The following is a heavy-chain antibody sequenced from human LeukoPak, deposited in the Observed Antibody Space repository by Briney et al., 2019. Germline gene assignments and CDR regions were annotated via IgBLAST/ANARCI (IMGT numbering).Heavy chain of an antibody. V-gene: IGHV4-59*01. CDR1: GGSISNYY. D-gene: IGHD3-10*01. Sequence: SETLSLTCTVSGGSISNYYWSWIRQPPGKGLEWIGYIYYSGSTNYNPSLKSRVTISVDTSKNQFSLKLSSVTAADTAVYYCAALERGCFDYWGQGTLVTVSS. CDR2: IYYSGST. CDR3: AALERGCFDY. J-gene: IGHJ4*02.